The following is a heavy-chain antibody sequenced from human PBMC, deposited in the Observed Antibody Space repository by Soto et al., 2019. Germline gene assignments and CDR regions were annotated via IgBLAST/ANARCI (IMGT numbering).Heavy chain of an antibody. CDR1: GFTFSSYG. J-gene: IGHJ2*01. V-gene: IGHV3-30*18. Sequence: QVQLVESGGGGVQPGRSLRLSCAASGFTFSSYGMHWVRQAPGKGLEWVAVISYDGSNKYYADSVKGRFTISRDNSKKRLYLQMDSLCAEDTAVYFCGKQYQQSYSSCWRNYWYFDLWGRGTLVTVSS. CDR2: ISYDGSNK. CDR3: GKQYQQSYSSCWRNYWYFDL. D-gene: IGHD6-13*01.